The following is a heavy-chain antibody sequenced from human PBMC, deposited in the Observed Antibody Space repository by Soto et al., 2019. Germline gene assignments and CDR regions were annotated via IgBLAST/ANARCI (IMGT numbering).Heavy chain of an antibody. CDR2: INPNSGGT. Sequence: ASVKVSCKXSGYTFTGYYMHWVRQAPGQGLEWMGWINPNSGGTHYAQKFQGRVTMTRDTSISTAYMELSRLRSDDTAVYYCATQTYYYDSSGYPYWGQGTLVTVSS. CDR3: ATQTYYYDSSGYPY. J-gene: IGHJ4*02. V-gene: IGHV1-2*02. CDR1: GYTFTGYY. D-gene: IGHD3-22*01.